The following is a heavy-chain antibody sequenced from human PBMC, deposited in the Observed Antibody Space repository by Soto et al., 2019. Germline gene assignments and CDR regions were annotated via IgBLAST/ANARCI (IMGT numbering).Heavy chain of an antibody. CDR2: INHSGST. CDR3: AREQSDSSGYYPRDFDY. CDR1: GGSFSGYY. V-gene: IGHV4-34*01. Sequence: PTEKLSLTCAVYGGSFSGYYWSWIRQPPGKGLEWIGEINHSGSTNYNPSLKSRVTISVDTSKNQFSLKLSSVTAADTAVYYCAREQSDSSGYYPRDFDYWGQGTFVSVSS. J-gene: IGHJ4*02. D-gene: IGHD3-22*01.